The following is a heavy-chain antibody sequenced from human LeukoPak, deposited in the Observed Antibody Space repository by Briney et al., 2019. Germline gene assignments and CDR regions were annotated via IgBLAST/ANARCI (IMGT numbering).Heavy chain of an antibody. Sequence: GGSLRLSCAASGFIFSSSGMHWVRQPPGKGLEWVGIIWYDGSNKYYADSVKGRFTISRDNAKNTVYLQMNSLRVEDKAVYYCARDQGTSGGWPAVGRMGYFDYWGEGTLVAVSS. CDR2: IWYDGSNK. D-gene: IGHD6-19*01. CDR3: ARDQGTSGGWPAVGRMGYFDY. CDR1: GFIFSSSG. V-gene: IGHV3-33*01. J-gene: IGHJ4*02.